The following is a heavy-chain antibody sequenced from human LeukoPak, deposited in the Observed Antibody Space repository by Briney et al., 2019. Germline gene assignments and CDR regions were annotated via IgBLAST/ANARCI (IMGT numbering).Heavy chain of an antibody. CDR2: ISWNSGNI. CDR3: AKTGTYSSSSGYIDS. D-gene: IGHD6-6*01. Sequence: GRSLRLSCAASGFTFNNYAMHWVRQAPGKGLEGVSGISWNSGNIGYADSVKGRFTLSRDNAKNSLFLQMNSLRAEDTALYYCAKTGTYSSSSGYIDSWGQGTLVTVSS. J-gene: IGHJ4*02. V-gene: IGHV3-9*01. CDR1: GFTFNNYA.